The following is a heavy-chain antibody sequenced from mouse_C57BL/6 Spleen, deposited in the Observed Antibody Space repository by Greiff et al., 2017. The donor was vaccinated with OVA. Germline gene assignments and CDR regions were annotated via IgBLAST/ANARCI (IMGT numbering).Heavy chain of an antibody. V-gene: IGHV5-6*01. CDR2: ISSGGSYT. D-gene: IGHD2-4*01. Sequence: EVKLMESGGDLVKPGGSLKLSCAASGFTFSSYGMSWVRQTPDKRLEWVATISSGGSYTYYPDSVKGRFTISRDNAKNTLYLQMSSLKSEDTAMYYCARPPYDYDEGFAYWGQGTLVTVSA. J-gene: IGHJ3*01. CDR1: GFTFSSYG. CDR3: ARPPYDYDEGFAY.